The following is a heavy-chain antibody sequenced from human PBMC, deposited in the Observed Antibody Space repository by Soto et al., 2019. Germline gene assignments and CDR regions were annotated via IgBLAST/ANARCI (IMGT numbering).Heavy chain of an antibody. CDR1: GFTFSSYA. CDR3: ARDRGIAAAELSY. CDR2: ISYDGSNK. V-gene: IGHV3-30-3*01. D-gene: IGHD6-13*01. J-gene: IGHJ4*02. Sequence: QVQLVESGGGVVQPGRSLRLSCAASGFTFSSYAMHWVRLAPGKGLEWVAVISYDGSNKYYADSVKGRFTISRDNSKNTLYLQMNSLRAEDTAVYYCARDRGIAAAELSYWGQGTLVTVSS.